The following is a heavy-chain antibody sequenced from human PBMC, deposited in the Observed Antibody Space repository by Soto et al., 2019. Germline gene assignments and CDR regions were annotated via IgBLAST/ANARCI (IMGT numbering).Heavy chain of an antibody. V-gene: IGHV4-34*01. CDR2: INHSGST. Sequence: QVQLQQWGAGLLKPSETLSLTCAVYGGSFSGYYWSWIRQPPGKGLEWIGEINHSGSTNYNPSLKSRVTLSVDTSKNQFSLKLSSVTAADTAVYYCARTTMVRGVPLDYWGQGTLVTVSS. J-gene: IGHJ4*02. CDR1: GGSFSGYY. D-gene: IGHD3-10*01. CDR3: ARTTMVRGVPLDY.